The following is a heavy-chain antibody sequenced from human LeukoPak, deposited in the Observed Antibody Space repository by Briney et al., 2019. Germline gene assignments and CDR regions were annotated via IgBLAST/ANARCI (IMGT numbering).Heavy chain of an antibody. Sequence: GGFLRLSCAASGFTFSSYWMHWVRQAPGKGLVWVSRISSDGSSTSYADSVKGRFTISRDNAKNTLYLQMNSLRAEDTAVYYCARVIAVAGFDYWGQGTLVTVSS. CDR1: GFTFSSYW. V-gene: IGHV3-74*01. CDR2: ISSDGSST. J-gene: IGHJ4*02. D-gene: IGHD6-19*01. CDR3: ARVIAVAGFDY.